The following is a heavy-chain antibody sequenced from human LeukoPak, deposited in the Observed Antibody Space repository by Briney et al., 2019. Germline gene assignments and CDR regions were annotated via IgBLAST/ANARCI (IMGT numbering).Heavy chain of an antibody. J-gene: IGHJ5*02. D-gene: IGHD3-16*01. CDR3: ARGGITSLLNWFDP. CDR2: MFYYGGT. V-gene: IGHV4-39*07. CDR1: GDSISSSNYF. Sequence: PSETLSLTCTVSGDSISSSNYFWGWIRQPPGKGLEWIGSMFYYGGTYYNASLKSRVTISLDTSKKQFSLKLRSVTAADTAVYYCARGGITSLLNWFDPWGQGILVTVSS.